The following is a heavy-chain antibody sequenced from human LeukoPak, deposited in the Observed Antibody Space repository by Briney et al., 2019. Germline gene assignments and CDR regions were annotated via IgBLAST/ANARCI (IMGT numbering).Heavy chain of an antibody. D-gene: IGHD3-22*01. CDR2: INHSGST. CDR1: GGSFSGYY. CDR3: ARGAPLDSSGYYYGPDY. V-gene: IGHV4-34*01. J-gene: IGHJ4*02. Sequence: SETLSLTCAVYGGSFSGYYWSWIRQPPGKGLEWIGEINHSGSTNYNPSLKSRVTISVDTSKNQFSLKLSSVTAADTAVYYCARGAPLDSSGYYYGPDYWGQGTLVTVSS.